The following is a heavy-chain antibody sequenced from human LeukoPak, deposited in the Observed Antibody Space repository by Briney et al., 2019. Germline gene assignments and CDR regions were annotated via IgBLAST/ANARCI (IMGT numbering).Heavy chain of an antibody. CDR3: ARGRTTVVTLDAFDI. J-gene: IGHJ3*02. CDR1: GYSFTSYW. D-gene: IGHD4-23*01. V-gene: IGHV5-51*01. CDR2: IYPGDSDT. Sequence: GESLKISCKGSGYSFTSYWIGWVRQMPGKGLEWMGIIYPGDSDTRYSPSFQGQVTISADKSISTAYLQWSSLKASDTAMYYCARGRTTVVTLDAFDIWGQGTMVTVSS.